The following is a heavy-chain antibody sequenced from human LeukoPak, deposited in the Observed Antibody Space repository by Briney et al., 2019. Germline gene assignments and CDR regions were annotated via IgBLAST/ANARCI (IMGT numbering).Heavy chain of an antibody. CDR2: ISYDGSNK. J-gene: IGHJ4*02. V-gene: IGHV3-30*03. CDR1: GFTFSSYG. Sequence: PGGSLRLSCAASGFTFSSYGMHWVRQAPGKGLEWVAVISYDGSNKYYADSVKGRFTISRDNSENKLYLQMNSLTADDTALYYCARDVRGYRRPLDYWGQGTLVTVSS. CDR3: ARDVRGYRRPLDY. D-gene: IGHD5-12*01.